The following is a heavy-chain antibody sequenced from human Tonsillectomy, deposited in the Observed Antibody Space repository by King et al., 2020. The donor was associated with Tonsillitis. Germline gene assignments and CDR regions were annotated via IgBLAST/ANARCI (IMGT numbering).Heavy chain of an antibody. Sequence: VQLVESGGGLVQPGGSLRLSCAASVFTFSSYAMSWVRQAPGKGLEWVSAISSSRGSTYYGASVKGRLTISRDNSKNTLYLQMNSLRAGDTALYYCAKGLQWELPFDYWGQGTLVTVSS. V-gene: IGHV3-23*04. J-gene: IGHJ4*02. CDR2: ISSSRGST. D-gene: IGHD1-26*01. CDR3: AKGLQWELPFDY. CDR1: VFTFSSYA.